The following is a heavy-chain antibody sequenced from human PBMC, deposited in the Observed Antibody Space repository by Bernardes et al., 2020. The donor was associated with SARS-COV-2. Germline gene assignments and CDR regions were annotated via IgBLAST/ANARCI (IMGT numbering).Heavy chain of an antibody. CDR2: ISSSGSTI. CDR3: ARAGLSPMVVAANDYYFDY. D-gene: IGHD2-15*01. CDR1: GFTFSSYE. Sequence: GGSLRLSCAASGFTFSSYEMNWVRQAPGKGLEWVSYISSSGSTIYYADSVKGRFTISRDNAKNSLYLQMNSLRAEDTAVYYCARAGLSPMVVAANDYYFDYWGQGTLVTVSS. J-gene: IGHJ4*02. V-gene: IGHV3-48*03.